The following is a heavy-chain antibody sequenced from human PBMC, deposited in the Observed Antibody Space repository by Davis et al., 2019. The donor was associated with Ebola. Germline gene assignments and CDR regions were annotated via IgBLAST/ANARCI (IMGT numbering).Heavy chain of an antibody. CDR2: INHSGST. V-gene: IGHV4-34*01. CDR1: GGSFSGYY. D-gene: IGHD2-2*01. Sequence: MPSETLSLTCAVYGGSFSGYYWSWIRQPPGKGLEWIGEINHSGSTNYNPSLKSRVTISVDTSKNQFSLKLSSVTAADTAVYYCARGGRCSSTSCRYYYYYGMDVWGQGTTVTVSS. CDR3: ARGGRCSSTSCRYYYYYGMDV. J-gene: IGHJ6*02.